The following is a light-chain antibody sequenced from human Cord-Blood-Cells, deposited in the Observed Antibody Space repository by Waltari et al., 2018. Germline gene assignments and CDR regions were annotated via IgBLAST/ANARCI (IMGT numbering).Light chain of an antibody. J-gene: IGLJ3*02. Sequence: QSVLTQPPSVSEAPRQRVTISCSGSSSNIGNNAVNWYQQLPGKAPKLLIYYDDLRPAGVSDRFSGSKSGNSASLAISGLQSEDEAGYYCAAWDDSLKGPVFGGGTKLTVL. CDR1: SSNIGNNA. V-gene: IGLV1-36*01. CDR3: AAWDDSLKGPV. CDR2: YDD.